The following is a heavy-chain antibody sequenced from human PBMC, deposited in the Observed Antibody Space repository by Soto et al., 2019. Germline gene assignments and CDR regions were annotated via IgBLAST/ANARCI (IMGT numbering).Heavy chain of an antibody. Sequence: QVQLVQSGAEVKKPGASVKVSCTGSGYTFRSYDIHWVRQATGQGLEWMGWVNPNTGNTGYAQKFQGRVTMTRDMSKSSAYMEVNSLTFEDTAIYYCARAYGAGSFGFWGQGTLVSVSS. CDR2: VNPNTGNT. CDR1: GYTFRSYD. V-gene: IGHV1-8*01. CDR3: ARAYGAGSFGF. D-gene: IGHD3-10*01. J-gene: IGHJ4*02.